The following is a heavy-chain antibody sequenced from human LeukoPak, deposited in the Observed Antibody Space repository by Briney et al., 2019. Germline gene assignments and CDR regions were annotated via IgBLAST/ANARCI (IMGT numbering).Heavy chain of an antibody. CDR3: ARDSPRVGATESDY. Sequence: GGSLRLSCSASGFTFSDYYMSWIRQAPGKGLEWVSYISSSGSLIYYADSVKGRFTISRDNAKNSLYLQMNSLRAEDTAVYYCARDSPRVGATESDYWGQGTLVTVSS. CDR2: ISSSGSLI. D-gene: IGHD1-26*01. J-gene: IGHJ4*02. V-gene: IGHV3-11*04. CDR1: GFTFSDYY.